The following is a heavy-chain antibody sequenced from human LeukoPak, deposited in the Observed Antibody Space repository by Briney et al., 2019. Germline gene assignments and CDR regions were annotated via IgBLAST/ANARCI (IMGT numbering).Heavy chain of an antibody. J-gene: IGHJ4*02. CDR3: AKGNGYSYGRYYFDY. CDR2: ITASGGNT. D-gene: IGHD5-18*01. V-gene: IGHV3-23*01. CDR1: GFTFSSYA. Sequence: GGSLRLSCAASGFTFSSYAMGWVRQAPGKGLEWVSAITASGGNTYYADSVKGRFTISRDNPKNTLYPQVNSLRAEDTAVYYCAKGNGYSYGRYYFDYWGQGTLVTVSS.